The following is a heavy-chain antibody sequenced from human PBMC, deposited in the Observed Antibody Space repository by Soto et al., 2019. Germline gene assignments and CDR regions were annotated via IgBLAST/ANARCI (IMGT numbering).Heavy chain of an antibody. D-gene: IGHD4-17*01. Sequence: SETLSLTCTVSGGSVTNSSYYWGWIRQSPGKGLEWIGSVYYRGRSYSKSSVKSRVTISVDTSKNRFSLSLNSVTASDTAVYFCVSQRTTVPTQAYFDYWGPGALVTVYS. CDR2: VYYRGRS. CDR1: GGSVTNSSYY. J-gene: IGHJ4*02. V-gene: IGHV4-39*01. CDR3: VSQRTTVPTQAYFDY.